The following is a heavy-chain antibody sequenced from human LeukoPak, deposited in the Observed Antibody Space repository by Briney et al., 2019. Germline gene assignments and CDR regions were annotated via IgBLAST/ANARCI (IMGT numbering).Heavy chain of an antibody. CDR2: ISSSSSYI. CDR1: GFTFSDYY. V-gene: IGHV3-11*06. Sequence: PGGSLRLSCAASGFTFSDYYMSWIRQAPGKGLEWVSSISSSSSYIYYADSVKGRFTISRDNAKNSLYLQMNSLRAEDTAVYYCARVVDRDGYLNDYWGQGTLVTVSS. CDR3: ARVVDRDGYLNDY. D-gene: IGHD5-24*01. J-gene: IGHJ4*02.